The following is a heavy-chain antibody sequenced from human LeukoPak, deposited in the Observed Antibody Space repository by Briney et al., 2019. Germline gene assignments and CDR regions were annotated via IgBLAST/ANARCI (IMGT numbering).Heavy chain of an antibody. D-gene: IGHD6-13*01. CDR2: IYHSGST. Sequence: SGTLSLTCAVSGGSISSSNWWSWVRQPPGKGLEWIGEIYHSGSTNYNPSLKSRVTISVDKSKNQSSLKLSSVTAADTAVYYCARESAAAGSPLYFDLWGRGTLVTVSS. CDR3: ARESAAAGSPLYFDL. V-gene: IGHV4-4*02. J-gene: IGHJ2*01. CDR1: GGSISSSNW.